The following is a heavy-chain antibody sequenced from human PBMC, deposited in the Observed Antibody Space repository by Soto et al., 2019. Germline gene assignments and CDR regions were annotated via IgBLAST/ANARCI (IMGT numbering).Heavy chain of an antibody. J-gene: IGHJ2*01. CDR2: ITGRGTTT. Sequence: GKGLEWVSAITGRGTTTYYADSVKGRFTISRDNSKNTLYLPMYSLRSEDTAVYYCATDDGRHTLFSPGLGIPGNLASDL. CDR3: ATDDGRHTLFSPGLGIPGNLASDL. D-gene: IGHD1-1*01. V-gene: IGHV3-23*01.